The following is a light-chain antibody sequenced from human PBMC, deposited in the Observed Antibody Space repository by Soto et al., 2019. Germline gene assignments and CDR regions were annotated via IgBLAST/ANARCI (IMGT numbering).Light chain of an antibody. J-gene: IGKJ2*01. V-gene: IGKV1-5*03. Sequence: DIQLTQSPSSLSASVGDRVTITCRVSQGISSYLAWYQQKPGKAPKLLIYKASSLESGVPSRFSGGGIGTEFSLSISSLQPDDFATYYCQQYSTYPYIFGQGTKVDIK. CDR3: QQYSTYPYI. CDR1: QGISSY. CDR2: KAS.